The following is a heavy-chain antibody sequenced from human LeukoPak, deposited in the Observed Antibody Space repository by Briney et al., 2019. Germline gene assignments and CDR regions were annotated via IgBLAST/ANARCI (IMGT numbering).Heavy chain of an antibody. CDR2: IKQDGSEK. CDR1: GFTFSSYW. J-gene: IGHJ4*02. D-gene: IGHD6-6*01. Sequence: GGSLRLSCAASGFTFSSYWMSWVRQAPGKGLEWVANIKQDGSEKYYVDSVKGRFTISRDNAKNSLYLQMNSLRAEDTAVYYCARGVRIAARTTGSLPFDYWGQGTLVTVSS. CDR3: ARGVRIAARTTGSLPFDY. V-gene: IGHV3-7*01.